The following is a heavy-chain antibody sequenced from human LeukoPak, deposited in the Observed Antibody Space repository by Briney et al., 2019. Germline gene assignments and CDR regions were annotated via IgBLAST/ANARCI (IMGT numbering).Heavy chain of an antibody. D-gene: IGHD3-22*01. CDR3: ARGIDSSGSDAFDI. CDR1: GYTFTSYG. J-gene: IGHJ3*02. CDR2: ISAYNGNT. V-gene: IGHV1-18*01. Sequence: ASVKVSCKASGYTFTSYGISWVRQAPGQGLEWMGWISAYNGNTNYAQKLQGRVTMTTDTSTTTAYMELRSLRSDDTAVYYCARGIDSSGSDAFDIWGQGTMVTVSS.